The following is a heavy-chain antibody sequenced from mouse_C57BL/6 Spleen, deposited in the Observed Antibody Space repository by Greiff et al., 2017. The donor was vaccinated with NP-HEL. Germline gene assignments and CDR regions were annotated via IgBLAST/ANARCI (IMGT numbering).Heavy chain of an antibody. D-gene: IGHD2-4*01. CDR2: INPNNGGT. CDR3: ARAYDYDVAMDY. Sequence: EVKLMESGPELVKPGASVKIPCKASGYTFTDCNMDWVKQSHGKSLEWIGDINPNNGGTIYNQKFKGKATLTVDKSSSTAYMELRSLTSEDTAVYYCARAYDYDVAMDYWGQGTSVTVSS. CDR1: GYTFTDCN. J-gene: IGHJ4*01. V-gene: IGHV1-18*01.